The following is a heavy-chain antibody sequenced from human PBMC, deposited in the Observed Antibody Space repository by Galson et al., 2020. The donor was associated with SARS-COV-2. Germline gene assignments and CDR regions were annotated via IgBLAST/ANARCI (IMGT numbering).Heavy chain of an antibody. J-gene: IGHJ6*02. Sequence: SETLSLTCTVSGASIDSTSYYWGWIRQPPGQGLEWLGIIYYDGTTYYNPSLKSRVTISIDTSKNQFSLKLSSVTAAADSGVYYCARDVVGITMDGVVTNYHFYGLDVWGQGTTVTVSS. D-gene: IGHD3-3*01. CDR1: GASIDSTSYY. V-gene: IGHV4-39*07. CDR2: IYYDGTT. CDR3: ARDVVGITMDGVVTNYHFYGLDV.